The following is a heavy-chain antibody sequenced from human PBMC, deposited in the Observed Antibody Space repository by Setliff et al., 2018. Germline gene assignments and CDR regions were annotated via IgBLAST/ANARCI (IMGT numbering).Heavy chain of an antibody. CDR2: INAVSGNT. J-gene: IGHJ3*02. CDR3: ASPPRGGSYYDVFDI. D-gene: IGHD1-26*01. Sequence: GASVKVSCKASGYTFTNYVFHWVRQAPGQRLEWMGWINAVSGNTKYSQKFQGRVTISRDTSASTAYMELSSLRAEDTAVYYCASPPRGGSYYDVFDIWGQGTMVTVSS. V-gene: IGHV1-3*01. CDR1: GYTFTNYV.